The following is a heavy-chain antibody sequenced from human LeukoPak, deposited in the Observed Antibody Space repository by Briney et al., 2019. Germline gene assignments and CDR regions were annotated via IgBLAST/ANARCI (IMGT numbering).Heavy chain of an antibody. CDR3: AKDSHCSSTSCYPRGYYYYYGMDV. D-gene: IGHD2-2*01. CDR1: GFTFSSYG. CDR2: ISYDGSNK. J-gene: IGHJ6*02. Sequence: GGSLRLSCAASGFTFSSYGMHWVRKAPGKGLEWVAVISYDGSNKYYADSVKGRFTISRDNSKNTLYLQMNSLRAEDTAVYYCAKDSHCSSTSCYPRGYYYYYGMDVWGQGTTVTVSS. V-gene: IGHV3-30*18.